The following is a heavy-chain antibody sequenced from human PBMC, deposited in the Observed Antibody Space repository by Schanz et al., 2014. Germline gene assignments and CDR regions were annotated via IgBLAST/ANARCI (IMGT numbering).Heavy chain of an antibody. CDR1: GFTFSAHA. CDR3: VRDAYLQIRGTVFDS. Sequence: EEQVVESGGGLVQPGGSLRLSCGASGFTFSAHAMSWVRQAPGKGPEWFSAISGSGRDTYYAASVKGRFTISRDNSKNTLSLQMNSLRAEDTAVYYCVRDAYLQIRGTVFDSWGPGNLVTVSS. CDR2: ISGSGRDT. J-gene: IGHJ4*02. D-gene: IGHD1-1*01. V-gene: IGHV3-23*04.